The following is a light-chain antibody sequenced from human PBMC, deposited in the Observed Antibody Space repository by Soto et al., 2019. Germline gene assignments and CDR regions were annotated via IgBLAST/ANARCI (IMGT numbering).Light chain of an antibody. Sequence: QSVLTQPPSASGTPGQRVTISCSGSSYNIGNNTVNWYQQLPGTDPKLLIYGNNHRTSGVPDRFSGSKSGTSASLANSGLQSEDEADYFCAAWDDSLNGPVFGGGTKLTVL. CDR1: SYNIGNNT. V-gene: IGLV1-44*01. J-gene: IGLJ3*02. CDR2: GNN. CDR3: AAWDDSLNGPV.